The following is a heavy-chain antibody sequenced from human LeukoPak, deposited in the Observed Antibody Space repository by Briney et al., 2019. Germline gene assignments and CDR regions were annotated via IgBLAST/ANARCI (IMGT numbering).Heavy chain of an antibody. CDR3: ARDRSCTGDSCYMDV. J-gene: IGHJ6*03. D-gene: IGHD2-15*01. Sequence: GGSLRLSCAASGFTFSTYAMSWVRQAPGKGLEWVSGISGSGDNTNYADSVKGRFTISRDNSKNTLSLQMSSLRVEDTAVYYCARDRSCTGDSCYMDVWGRGTTVTVSS. CDR2: ISGSGDNT. CDR1: GFTFSTYA. V-gene: IGHV3-23*01.